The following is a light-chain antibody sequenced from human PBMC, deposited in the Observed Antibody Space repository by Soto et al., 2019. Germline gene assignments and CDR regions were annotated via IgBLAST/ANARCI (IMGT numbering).Light chain of an antibody. V-gene: IGKV1-5*03. CDR1: QRINTW. J-gene: IGKJ2*01. CDR3: QQYNDSFRYT. CDR2: EAS. Sequence: DIQMTQSPSALSASVGDRVTITCRASQRINTWLAWYQQKPGTVPKLLIYEASTLESGVPSRFSGSRSGTEFTLTVSSLQPDDFATYYCQQYNDSFRYTFGQGTKLEIK.